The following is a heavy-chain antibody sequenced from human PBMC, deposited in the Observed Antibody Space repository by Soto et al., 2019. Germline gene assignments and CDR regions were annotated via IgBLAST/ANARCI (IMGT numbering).Heavy chain of an antibody. CDR2: TYYRSKWYN. Sequence: PSQTLSLTCAISGDSVSSNSAAWNWIRQSPSRGLEWLGRTYYRSKWYNDYAVSVKSRITINPDTSKNQFSLQLNSVTPEDTAVYYCATALDSSGGSPDWFDPWGQGTLVTVSS. CDR3: ATALDSSGGSPDWFDP. J-gene: IGHJ5*02. CDR1: GDSVSSNSAA. V-gene: IGHV6-1*01. D-gene: IGHD2-15*01.